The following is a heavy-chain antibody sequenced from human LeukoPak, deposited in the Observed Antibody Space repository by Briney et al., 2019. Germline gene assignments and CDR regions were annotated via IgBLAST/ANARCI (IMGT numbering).Heavy chain of an antibody. CDR1: GGSFSGYY. Sequence: PSETLSLTCTVYGGSFSGYYWSWIRQPPGKGPEWIGEINHSGSTNYNPSLKSRVTISVDTSKNQFSLKLSSVTAADTAVYYCARGPRFLEWLLFFPDAFDIWGQGTMVTVSS. CDR3: ARGPRFLEWLLFFPDAFDI. V-gene: IGHV4-34*01. D-gene: IGHD3-3*01. CDR2: INHSGST. J-gene: IGHJ3*02.